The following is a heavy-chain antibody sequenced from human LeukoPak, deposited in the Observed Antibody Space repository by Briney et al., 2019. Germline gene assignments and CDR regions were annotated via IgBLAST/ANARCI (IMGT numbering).Heavy chain of an antibody. Sequence: SETLSLTCTVSGGSINSYYWSWIRQPPGKGLECIGYNHYTGSTNYNPSLKSRVTISVDTSKNQFSLKLSSVTAADTAVYYCARRKVLRYFDWFGYFDYWGQGTLVTVSS. V-gene: IGHV4-59*12. J-gene: IGHJ4*02. D-gene: IGHD3-9*01. CDR1: GGSINSYY. CDR2: NHYTGST. CDR3: ARRKVLRYFDWFGYFDY.